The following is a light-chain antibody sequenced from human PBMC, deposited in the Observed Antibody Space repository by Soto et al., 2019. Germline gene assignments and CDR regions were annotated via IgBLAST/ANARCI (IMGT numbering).Light chain of an antibody. CDR2: DAS. Sequence: DIQMTQSPSTLSASGGDRVVITCRASQSMSKWLAWYQQKPGRAPNFLVYDASTLESGVPSRFSGSGSGTEFTLTITNLQPDDFATFYCQLHTTYPRPFGQGTKVEVK. J-gene: IGKJ1*01. V-gene: IGKV1-5*01. CDR1: QSMSKW. CDR3: QLHTTYPRP.